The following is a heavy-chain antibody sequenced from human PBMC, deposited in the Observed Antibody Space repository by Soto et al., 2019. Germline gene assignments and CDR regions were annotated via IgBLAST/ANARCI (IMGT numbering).Heavy chain of an antibody. J-gene: IGHJ4*02. CDR3: ARGLLNYYGSGSYPDY. D-gene: IGHD3-10*01. CDR1: GFTFSSYA. V-gene: IGHV3-30-3*01. CDR2: ISYDGSNK. Sequence: QVQLVESGGGVVQPGRSLRLSCAASGFTFSSYAMHWVRQAPGKGLEWVAVISYDGSNKYYADSVKSRFTISRDNSKNTLYLQMNSLRAEDTAVYYCARGLLNYYGSGSYPDYWGQGTLVTVSS.